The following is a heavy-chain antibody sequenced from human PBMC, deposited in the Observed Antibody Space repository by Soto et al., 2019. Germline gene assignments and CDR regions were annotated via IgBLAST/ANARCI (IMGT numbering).Heavy chain of an antibody. V-gene: IGHV3-74*02. D-gene: IGHD3-9*01. J-gene: IGHJ4*01. CDR1: GFSFSQSW. Sequence: EVQLEESGGTLVQPGGSLRLSCAASGFSFSQSWMHWVRQTPGKGLVWVSCISTDGNTRTYADSVKGRFTISRDNAKNTLYLRLNSLRADDTAVYYCGRGYDVVAGHHPLIDYWGRGTLVTVSS. CDR2: ISTDGNTR. CDR3: GRGYDVVAGHHPLIDY.